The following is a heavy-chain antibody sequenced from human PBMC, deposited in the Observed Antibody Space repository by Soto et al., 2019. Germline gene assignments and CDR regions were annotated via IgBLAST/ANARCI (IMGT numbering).Heavy chain of an antibody. Sequence: ASVKVSCKASGYTFTSYGISWVRQAPGQGLEWMGWINPNSGGTNYAQKFQGWVTMTRDTSISTAYMELSRLRSDDTAVYYCARGRTTIIAAAGWFDPWGQGTLVTVSS. CDR3: ARGRTTIIAAAGWFDP. CDR1: GYTFTSYG. D-gene: IGHD6-13*01. J-gene: IGHJ5*02. CDR2: INPNSGGT. V-gene: IGHV1-2*04.